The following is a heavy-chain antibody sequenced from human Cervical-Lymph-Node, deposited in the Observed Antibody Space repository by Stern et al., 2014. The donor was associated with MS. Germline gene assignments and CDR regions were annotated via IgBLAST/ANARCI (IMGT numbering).Heavy chain of an antibody. D-gene: IGHD1-26*01. J-gene: IGHJ4*02. Sequence: VQLVESGGGVVQPGRSLRLSCVASGFAFRSYGMHWVRQAPGKGLEWVAVISYDGSNKYYADSVKGRFTISRDNSKNTLYLQMNSLRGEDTAVYYCAKSEDRGATLLFEDWGQGNLVTVSS. CDR1: GFAFRSYG. CDR3: AKSEDRGATLLFED. V-gene: IGHV3-30*18. CDR2: ISYDGSNK.